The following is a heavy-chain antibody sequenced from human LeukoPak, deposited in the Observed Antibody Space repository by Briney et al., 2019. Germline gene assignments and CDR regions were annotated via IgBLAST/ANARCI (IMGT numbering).Heavy chain of an antibody. CDR1: GCTFSSYW. CDR2: IKQDGSEK. CDR3: ARERITMIVVDY. D-gene: IGHD3-22*01. J-gene: IGHJ4*02. V-gene: IGHV3-7*04. Sequence: GGSLRLSCAASGCTFSSYWMSWVRQAPGKGLEWVANIKQDGSEKYYVDSVKGRFTISRDNAKNSLYLQMNSLRAEDTAVYYCARERITMIVVDYWGQGTLVTVSS.